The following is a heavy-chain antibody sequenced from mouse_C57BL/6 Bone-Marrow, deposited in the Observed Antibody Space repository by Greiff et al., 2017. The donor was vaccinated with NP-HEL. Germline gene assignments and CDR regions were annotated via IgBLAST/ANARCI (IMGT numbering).Heavy chain of an antibody. Sequence: EVQLQQSGAELVRPGASVTLSCTASGYNIKDDYMHWVKQRPEQGLEWIGWIDPENGDTDYDSKFQGKATMTADTSSNTAYLQLRRLTSEDTAVFYCTSWRCITSGVAHFDFWGTGTAVTVTA. D-gene: IGHD1-1*01. V-gene: IGHV14-4*01. CDR1: GYNIKDDY. CDR2: IDPENGDT. CDR3: TSWRCITSGVAHFDF. J-gene: IGHJ1*03.